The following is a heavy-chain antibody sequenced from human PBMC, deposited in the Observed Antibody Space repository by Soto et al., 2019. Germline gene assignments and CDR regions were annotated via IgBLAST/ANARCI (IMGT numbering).Heavy chain of an antibody. D-gene: IGHD3-10*01. CDR1: GFTFSSYA. CDR3: ARSGITVVRAVINPHPLGYYFGRDV. V-gene: IGHV3-30-3*01. J-gene: IGHJ6*02. CDR2: ISYDGSKK. Sequence: LRLSCAASGFTFSSYARHWVRQAPGEGLEWVAVISYDGSKKYYAGSVKGRLTGSRDKSKNTRYLQMNILRAEAAAEYYCARSGITVVRAVINPHPLGYYFGRDVWGQGTTVTVSS.